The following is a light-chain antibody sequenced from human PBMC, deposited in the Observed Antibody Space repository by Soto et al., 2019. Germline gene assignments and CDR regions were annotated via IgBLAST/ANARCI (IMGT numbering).Light chain of an antibody. Sequence: EIVMMQSPATLSMSPGERATLSCRASQSISSNLAWYQQKPGQAPRLLIYGASTRATGIPARFSGSGSGTDFTLTISSLQSEDFAIYYCQQYNNWPPLYTFGQGTKLENK. CDR1: QSISSN. V-gene: IGKV3-15*01. CDR3: QQYNNWPPLYT. CDR2: GAS. J-gene: IGKJ2*01.